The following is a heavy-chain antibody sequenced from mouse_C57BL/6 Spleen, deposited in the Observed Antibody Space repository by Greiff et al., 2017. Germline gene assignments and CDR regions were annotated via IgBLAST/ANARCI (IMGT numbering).Heavy chain of an antibody. CDR3: ARQLRGFDY. V-gene: IGHV1-19*01. CDR2: INPYNGGT. D-gene: IGHD3-2*02. CDR1: GYTFTDYY. J-gene: IGHJ2*01. Sequence: VHVKQSGPVLVKPGASVKMSCKASGYTFTDYYMNWVKQSHGKSLEWIGVINPYNGGTSYNQKFKGKATLTVDKSSSTAYMELNSLTSEDSAVYYCARQLRGFDYWGQGTTLTVSS.